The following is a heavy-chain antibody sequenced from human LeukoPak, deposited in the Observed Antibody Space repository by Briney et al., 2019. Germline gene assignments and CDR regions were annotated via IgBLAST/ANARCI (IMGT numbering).Heavy chain of an antibody. D-gene: IGHD3-9*01. J-gene: IGHJ6*03. Sequence: ASVKVSCKASGGTFSSYAISWVRQAPGQGLEWMGGIIPIFGTANYAQKFQGRVTITADESTSTAYMELSSLRSEDTAVYYCARGSSEVRYFDWPVYYYYMDVWGKGTTVTVSS. V-gene: IGHV1-69*13. CDR3: ARGSSEVRYFDWPVYYYYMDV. CDR1: GGTFSSYA. CDR2: IIPIFGTA.